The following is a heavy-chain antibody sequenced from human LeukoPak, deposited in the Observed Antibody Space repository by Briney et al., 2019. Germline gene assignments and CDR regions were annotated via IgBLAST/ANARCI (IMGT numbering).Heavy chain of an antibody. J-gene: IGHJ6*03. V-gene: IGHV1-2*02. CDR3: ARGDGAGDCSGVYYYYMDV. CDR2: INPNSGGT. Sequence: ASVKVSCKASGYTFTSYAMHWVRQAPGQRLEWMGWINPNSGGTNYAQKFQGRVTMTRDTSISTAYMELSRLRSDDTAVYYCARGDGAGDCSGVYYYYMDVWGKGTTVTISS. CDR1: GYTFTSYA. D-gene: IGHD3-10*02.